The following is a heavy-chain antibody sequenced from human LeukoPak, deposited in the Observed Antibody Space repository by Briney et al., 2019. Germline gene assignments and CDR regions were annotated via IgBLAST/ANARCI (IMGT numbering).Heavy chain of an antibody. D-gene: IGHD3-22*01. CDR1: GGSISSYY. CDR3: ARVPDYYDSSGYYFDAFDI. Sequence: SETLSLTCTVSGGSISSYYWSWIRQPAGKGLEWIGRIYTSGSTNYNPSLKSRVTMSVDTSKNRFSLKLSSVTAADTAVYYCARVPDYYDSSGYYFDAFDIWGQGTMVTVSS. J-gene: IGHJ3*02. V-gene: IGHV4-4*07. CDR2: IYTSGST.